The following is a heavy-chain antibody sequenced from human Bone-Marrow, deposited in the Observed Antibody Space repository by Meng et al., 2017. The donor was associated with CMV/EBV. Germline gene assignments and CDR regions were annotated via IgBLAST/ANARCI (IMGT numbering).Heavy chain of an antibody. D-gene: IGHD6-13*01. CDR3: ARGEVWDNNIWYYY. J-gene: IGHJ4*02. CDR1: GYTFSTYG. Sequence: VKVSCKASGYTFSTYGISWVRQAPGQGLEWMGWISAYNGNTKYAQKFQGRVTMTTDTSTSTAYMELKSLRSDDTAVYYCARGEVWDNNIWYYYWGQGTLVTVSS. V-gene: IGHV1-18*01. CDR2: ISAYNGNT.